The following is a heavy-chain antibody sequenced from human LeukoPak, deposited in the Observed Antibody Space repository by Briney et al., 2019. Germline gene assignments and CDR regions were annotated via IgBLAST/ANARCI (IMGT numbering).Heavy chain of an antibody. CDR3: AKEGATVTTWGYFDY. CDR1: GFTFSSYW. Sequence: PGGSLRLSCAASGFTFSSYWMSWVRQAPGKGLEWVALISYDESNTFYADSVKGRFTISRDNSKNTLYLQMNSLRAEDTAVYYCAKEGATVTTWGYFDYWGQGTLVTVSS. V-gene: IGHV3-30*18. J-gene: IGHJ4*02. D-gene: IGHD4-17*01. CDR2: ISYDESNT.